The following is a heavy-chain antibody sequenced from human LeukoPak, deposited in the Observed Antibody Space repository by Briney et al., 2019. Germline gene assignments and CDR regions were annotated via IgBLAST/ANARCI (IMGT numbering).Heavy chain of an antibody. Sequence: ASVKVSCKASGYTFTSYDINWVRQATGQGLEWMGWMNPNSGNTVYAQTFQGRVTMTTNTSTSTAYMELSSLRTKDTAMYFCARGVTSGDYWSQGTLVTVSS. CDR1: GYTFTSYD. CDR2: MNPNSGNT. CDR3: ARGVTSGDY. D-gene: IGHD3-10*01. J-gene: IGHJ4*02. V-gene: IGHV1-8*01.